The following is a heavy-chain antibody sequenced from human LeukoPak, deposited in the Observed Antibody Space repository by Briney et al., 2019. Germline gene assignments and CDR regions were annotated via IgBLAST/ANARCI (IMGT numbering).Heavy chain of an antibody. CDR2: IYPGDSDT. V-gene: IGHV5-51*01. J-gene: IGHJ4*02. D-gene: IGHD3-3*01. CDR3: TRRMDDLWSGYGVE. CDR1: GYTFTTYW. Sequence: GESLKISCKGSGYTFTTYWIGWVRQMPGKGLEWMGIIYPGDSDTRYSPSFQGQVTISADKSINTAYLQWSSLKASDTAMYYCTRRMDDLWSGYGVEWGQGTLVTVSS.